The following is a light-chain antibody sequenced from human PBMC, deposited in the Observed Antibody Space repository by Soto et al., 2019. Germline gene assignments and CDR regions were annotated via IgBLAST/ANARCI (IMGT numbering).Light chain of an antibody. CDR2: AAS. CDR3: QQAHSFPLT. CDR1: QDIRSW. V-gene: IGKV1-12*01. Sequence: IQMTQSPSSVSASVGDSVTITCRASQDIRSWLAWYQQKPGKAPKLLIYAASTLESGVPSRFSGSGSGTDFTLTISSLQPDDTATYYCQQAHSFPLTFGGGTKVEI. J-gene: IGKJ4*01.